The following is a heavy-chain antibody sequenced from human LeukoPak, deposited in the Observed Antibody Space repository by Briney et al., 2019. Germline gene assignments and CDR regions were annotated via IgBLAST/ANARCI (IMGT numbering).Heavy chain of an antibody. D-gene: IGHD6-19*01. CDR2: IRQDGSEK. Sequence: GGSLRLSCAASGFTFSNYGMHWVRQAPWKGLEWVASIRQDGSEKYYVDSVKGRFTISRDNAKNSLFLQMSSLRAEDTAVYYCATRLTSGWNGFDDWGQGTLVTVSS. CDR1: GFTFSNYG. CDR3: ATRLTSGWNGFDD. J-gene: IGHJ4*02. V-gene: IGHV3-7*03.